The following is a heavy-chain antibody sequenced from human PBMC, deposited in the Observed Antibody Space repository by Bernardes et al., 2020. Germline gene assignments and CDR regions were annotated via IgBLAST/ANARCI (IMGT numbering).Heavy chain of an antibody. CDR1: GFTFSSYW. Sequence: GGSLRLSCAASGFTFSSYWMNWVRQAPGKGLVWVSRINSDGRSTNYADSVKGRFTISRDNAKNTLYLQMNSLRAEDTAVYYCARTPYNYAVDYWGQGTLVTGSS. CDR3: ARTPYNYAVDY. D-gene: IGHD5-12*01. V-gene: IGHV3-74*01. CDR2: INSDGRST. J-gene: IGHJ4*02.